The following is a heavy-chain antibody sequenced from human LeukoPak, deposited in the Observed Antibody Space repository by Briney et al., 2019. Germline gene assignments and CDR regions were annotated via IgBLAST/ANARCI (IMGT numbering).Heavy chain of an antibody. CDR1: GFTFSDYY. V-gene: IGHV3-11*05. CDR2: IPSTSSYT. CDR3: ARAANTAAGTPTLAIDY. J-gene: IGHJ4*02. D-gene: IGHD6-13*01. Sequence: PGGSLRLSCVASGFTFSDYYMSWIRQAPGKGLEWVSYIPSTSSYTSYADSVKGRFTISRDNAKNSLYLQMSSLRAEDTAVYYCARAANTAAGTPTLAIDYWGQGTLVTVS.